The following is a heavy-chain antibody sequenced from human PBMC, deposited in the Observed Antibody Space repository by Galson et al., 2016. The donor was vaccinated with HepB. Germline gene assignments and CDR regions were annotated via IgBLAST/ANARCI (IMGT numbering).Heavy chain of an antibody. V-gene: IGHV3-33*01. CDR1: GFTFSNSG. Sequence: SLRLSCAASGFTFSNSGMHWVRQAPGKWLEWVAVIWYDGSTQYYGDSVKGRCTISRDNSKNVLYLQMNSLRVEDTAVYYCARAFGAAGAIDYWDQGTLVTVSS. CDR2: IWYDGSTQ. D-gene: IGHD6-13*01. CDR3: ARAFGAAGAIDY. J-gene: IGHJ4*02.